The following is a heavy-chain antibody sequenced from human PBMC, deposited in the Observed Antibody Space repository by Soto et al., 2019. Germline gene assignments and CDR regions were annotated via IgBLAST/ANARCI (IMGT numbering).Heavy chain of an antibody. J-gene: IGHJ4*02. CDR3: AREVPGVTSFDY. CDR2: INAGVDGT. CDR1: GYASLSYA. Sequence: QVQLVQSGPEMMQPGASVKVSCKASGYASLSYAMHWVRQVHGQVYEWLGWINAGVDGTMYSERFQGXVXXXRXXSANTVYMELNALTSEDTAVYYCAREVPGVTSFDYWGQGTLVIVSS. V-gene: IGHV1-3*01. D-gene: IGHD3-10*01.